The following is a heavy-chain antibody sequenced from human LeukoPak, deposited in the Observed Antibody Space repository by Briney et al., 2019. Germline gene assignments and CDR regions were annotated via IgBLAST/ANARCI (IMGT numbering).Heavy chain of an antibody. D-gene: IGHD6-25*01. J-gene: IGHJ3*02. CDR3: ARVGMYSTGFDI. CDR1: GFTFSSYA. V-gene: IGHV3-30-3*01. Sequence: PGGSLRLSCAASGFTFSSYAMHWVRQAPGKGLEWVAVISYDGSNKYYADSVKGRFTISRDNSKNTLYLQMNSLRAEDTAVYYCARVGMYSTGFDIWGQGTMVTVSS. CDR2: ISYDGSNK.